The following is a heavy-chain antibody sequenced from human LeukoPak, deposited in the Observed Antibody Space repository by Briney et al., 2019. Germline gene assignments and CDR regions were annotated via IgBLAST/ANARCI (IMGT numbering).Heavy chain of an antibody. V-gene: IGHV3-23*01. CDR2: ISGSGGST. Sequence: GGSLRLSCAASGFTFSRYAMSWVRQAPGKGLEWVSAISGSGGSTYYADSVMGRFTISRDNAKNSLYLQMNSLRAEDTALYYCARVAINDYGDYFDFWGQGTLVTVSS. CDR3: ARVAINDYGDYFDF. J-gene: IGHJ4*02. CDR1: GFTFSRYA. D-gene: IGHD4-17*01.